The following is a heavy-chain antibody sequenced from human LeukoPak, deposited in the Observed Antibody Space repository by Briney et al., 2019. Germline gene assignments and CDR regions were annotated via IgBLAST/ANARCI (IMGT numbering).Heavy chain of an antibody. V-gene: IGHV4-34*01. J-gene: IGHJ4*02. CDR2: INHSGST. CDR3: ATSRLRYFDL. Sequence: SETLSLTCAVYGGSFSSYYWSWIRQPPGKGLEWIGEINHSGSTNYNPSLKSRVTISVDTSKNQFSLKLSSVTAADTAVYYCATSRLRYFDLWGQGTLVTVSS. CDR1: GGSFSSYY. D-gene: IGHD3-9*01.